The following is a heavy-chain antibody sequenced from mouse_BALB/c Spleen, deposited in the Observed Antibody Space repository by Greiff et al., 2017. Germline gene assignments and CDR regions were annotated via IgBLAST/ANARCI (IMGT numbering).Heavy chain of an antibody. D-gene: IGHD1-2*01. CDR1: GFSLTSYG. Sequence: QVQLQQSGPGLVQPSQSLSITCTVSGFSLTSYGVHWVRQSPGKGLEWLGVIWSGGSTDYNAAFISRLSISKDNSKSQVFFKMNSLQADDTAIYYCARGDYDGFYYAMDYWGQGTSVTVSS. J-gene: IGHJ4*01. CDR3: ARGDYDGFYYAMDY. CDR2: IWSGGST. V-gene: IGHV2-4-1*01.